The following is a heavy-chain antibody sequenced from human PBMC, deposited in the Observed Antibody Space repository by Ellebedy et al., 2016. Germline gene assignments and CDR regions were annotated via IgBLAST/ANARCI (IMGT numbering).Heavy chain of an antibody. V-gene: IGHV3-9*01. J-gene: IGHJ4*02. Sequence: SLKISXAASGFTFDDYAMHWVRQAPGKGLEWVSGISWNSGSIGYADSVKGRFTISRDNAKNSLYLQMNSLRAEDTALYYCAKDETIRDGYIGYWGQGTLVTVSS. CDR2: ISWNSGSI. CDR3: AKDETIRDGYIGY. CDR1: GFTFDDYA. D-gene: IGHD5-24*01.